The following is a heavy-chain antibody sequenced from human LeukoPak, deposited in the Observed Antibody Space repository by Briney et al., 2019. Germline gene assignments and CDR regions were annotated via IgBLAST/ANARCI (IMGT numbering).Heavy chain of an antibody. CDR2: ISGSGGST. V-gene: IGHV3-23*01. CDR3: AEEGVDTAARVRGQNFDY. D-gene: IGHD5-18*01. CDR1: GFTFSSYA. J-gene: IGHJ4*02. Sequence: GGSLRLSCAASGFTFSSYAMSWVRQAPGKGLEWVSAISGSGGSTYYADSVKGRFTISRDNSKNTLYLQMNSLRAEDTAVYYCAEEGVDTAARVRGQNFDYWGQGTLVTVSS.